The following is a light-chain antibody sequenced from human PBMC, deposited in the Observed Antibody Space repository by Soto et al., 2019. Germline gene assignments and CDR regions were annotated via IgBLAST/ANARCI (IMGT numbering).Light chain of an antibody. CDR2: AAS. CDR1: QDISSY. J-gene: IGKJ4*01. V-gene: IGKV1-9*01. Sequence: IQLTQSPSSLSASVGDRVTITCRASQDISSYLAWYHQKPGKAPKLLIYAASTLQRGAPSRFSGSGSGTDFTLTISSLRPEDFATYYCQQVKTYPLTFGGGTKVDIK. CDR3: QQVKTYPLT.